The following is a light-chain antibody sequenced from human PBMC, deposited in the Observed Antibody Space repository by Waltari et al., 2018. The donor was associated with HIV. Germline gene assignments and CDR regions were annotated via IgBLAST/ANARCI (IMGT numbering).Light chain of an antibody. V-gene: IGLV3-21*02. CDR3: QVWDSSSDHTRV. Sequence: SYVLTQPPSVSVAPGQTARITCGGNNIGSKSVHWYQQKPGQAPVLVVYDDSDRPSGIPERFAGANAGNTATLTISRVEAGDEADYYCQVWDSSSDHTRVFGGGTKLTVL. J-gene: IGLJ2*01. CDR1: NIGSKS. CDR2: DDS.